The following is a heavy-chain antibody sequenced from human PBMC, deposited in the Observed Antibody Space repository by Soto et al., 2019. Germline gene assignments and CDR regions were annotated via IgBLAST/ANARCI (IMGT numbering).Heavy chain of an antibody. V-gene: IGHV3-21*01. D-gene: IGHD3-10*01. CDR3: AKDCGSGDGFDY. Sequence: DVQLLESGGGLVKPGGSLRLSCETSGFNFSDYSMSWVRQAPGEGLEWVSFISSSSSFIYNAESVEGRFSVSRDNAMNLMYREMSSLRVEDTAIYYCAKDCGSGDGFDYWGQGTLVGVSS. CDR1: GFNFSDYS. CDR2: ISSSSSFI. J-gene: IGHJ4*02.